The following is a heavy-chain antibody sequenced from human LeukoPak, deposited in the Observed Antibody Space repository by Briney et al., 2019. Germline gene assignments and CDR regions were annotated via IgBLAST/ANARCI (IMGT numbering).Heavy chain of an antibody. V-gene: IGHV1-69*13. J-gene: IGHJ6*03. CDR1: GYTFTGYY. D-gene: IGHD7-27*01. CDR2: IIPIFGTA. Sequence: GASVKVSCKASGYTFTGYYMHWVRQAPGQGLEWMGGIIPIFGTANYAQKFQGRVTITADESTSTAYMELSSLRSEDTAVYYCARGMGAGTGDHYYYYMDVWGKGTTVTVSS. CDR3: ARGMGAGTGDHYYYYMDV.